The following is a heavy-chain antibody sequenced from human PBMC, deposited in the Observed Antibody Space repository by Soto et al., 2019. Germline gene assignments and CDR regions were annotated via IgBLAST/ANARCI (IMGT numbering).Heavy chain of an antibody. CDR3: ARGARWELLAYYYGMDV. CDR1: GFTFSSYE. V-gene: IGHV3-48*03. D-gene: IGHD1-26*01. J-gene: IGHJ6*02. Sequence: GGSLRLSCAASGFTFSSYEMNWVRQAPGKGLEWVSYISSSGSTIYYADSVKGRFTISRDNAKDSLYLQMNSLRAEDTAVYYCARGARWELLAYYYGMDVWGQGTTVTVSS. CDR2: ISSSGSTI.